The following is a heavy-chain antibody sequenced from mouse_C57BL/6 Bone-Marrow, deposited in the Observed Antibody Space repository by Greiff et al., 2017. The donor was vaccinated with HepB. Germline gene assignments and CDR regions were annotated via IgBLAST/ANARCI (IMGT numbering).Heavy chain of an antibody. Sequence: EVQLQESGPGLVKPSQSLSLTCSVTGYSITSGYYWNWIRQFPGNKLEWMGYISYDGSNNYNPSRKNRISITRDTSKNQFFLKLNSVTTEDTATYYCARAMITTVVATPGYWGQGTTLTVSS. CDR3: ARAMITTVVATPGY. D-gene: IGHD1-1*01. J-gene: IGHJ2*01. CDR1: GYSITSGYY. CDR2: ISYDGSN. V-gene: IGHV3-6*01.